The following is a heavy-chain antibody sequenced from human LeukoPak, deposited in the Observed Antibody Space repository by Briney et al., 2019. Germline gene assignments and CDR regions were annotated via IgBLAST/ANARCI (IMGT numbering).Heavy chain of an antibody. V-gene: IGHV4-59*01. D-gene: IGHD4-17*01. J-gene: IGHJ4*02. CDR2: IYYSGST. CDR1: GGSISSYY. CDR3: ARGGYGDSRLDY. Sequence: PSETLSLTCTVSGGSISSYYWSWIRQPPGKGLEWIGYIYYSGSTNYNPSLKSRVTISVDTSKNQFSLKLSSVTAADTAVYYCARGGYGDSRLDYWGQGTLVTVSS.